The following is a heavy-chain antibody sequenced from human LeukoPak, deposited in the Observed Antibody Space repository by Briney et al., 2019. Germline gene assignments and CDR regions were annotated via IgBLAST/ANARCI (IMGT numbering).Heavy chain of an antibody. Sequence: GASVKVSCKVSGYTFGAYGLSWVRQAPDQGLEWLGWIAPYEGDTQYTPKLQDRIILTADTATTTVYMELRSLRIDDTAVYYCASIFIRIGFFGKYYLHGGRGTRVVVSS. CDR3: ASIFIRIGFFGKYYLH. D-gene: IGHD3-3*02. V-gene: IGHV1-18*01. CDR2: IAPYEGDT. CDR1: GYTFGAYG. J-gene: IGHJ2*01.